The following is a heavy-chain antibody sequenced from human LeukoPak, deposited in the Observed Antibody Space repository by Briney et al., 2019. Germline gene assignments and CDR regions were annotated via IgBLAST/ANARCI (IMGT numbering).Heavy chain of an antibody. J-gene: IGHJ4*02. CDR2: IVVGXGNT. CDR3: AADRAGSYLRFVY. D-gene: IGHD3-10*01. Sequence: GTSVKVSCKASGFTFTSSVVXWXRXARGXXXXXIGWIVVGXGNTNYXQKFQERVTITRDMSTSTAYMELSSLRFEDTAVYYCAADRAGSYLRFVYWGQGTPVTVSS. V-gene: IGHV1-58*01. CDR1: GFTFTSSV.